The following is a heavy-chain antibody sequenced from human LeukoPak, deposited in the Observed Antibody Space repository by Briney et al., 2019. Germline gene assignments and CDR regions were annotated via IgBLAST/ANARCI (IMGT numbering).Heavy chain of an antibody. V-gene: IGHV3-7*01. CDR2: IKQDGSEK. CDR3: ARDQRKKSGMVRGVIILGYYYYMDV. J-gene: IGHJ6*03. D-gene: IGHD3-10*01. Sequence: PGGSLRLSCAASGFTFSNAWMSWVRQAPGKGLEWVANIKQDGSEKYYVDSVKGRFTISRDNAKNSLYLQMNSLRAEDTAVYYCARDQRKKSGMVRGVIILGYYYYMDVWGKGTTVTIS. CDR1: GFTFSNAW.